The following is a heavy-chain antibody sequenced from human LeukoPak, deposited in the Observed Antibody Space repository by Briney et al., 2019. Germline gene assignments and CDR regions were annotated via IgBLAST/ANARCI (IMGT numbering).Heavy chain of an antibody. Sequence: ASVKVSCKASGYTFTSYGISWVRQAPGQGLERMGWISAYNGNTNYAQKLQGRVTMTTDTSTSTAYMELRSLRSDDTAVYYCARDYDYGDSPYVQFDYWGQGTLVTVSS. V-gene: IGHV1-18*01. CDR3: ARDYDYGDSPYVQFDY. D-gene: IGHD4-17*01. J-gene: IGHJ4*02. CDR2: ISAYNGNT. CDR1: GYTFTSYG.